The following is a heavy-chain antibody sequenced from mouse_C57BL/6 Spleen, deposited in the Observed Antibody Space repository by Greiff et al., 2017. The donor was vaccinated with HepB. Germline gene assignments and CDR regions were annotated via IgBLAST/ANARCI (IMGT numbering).Heavy chain of an antibody. V-gene: IGHV5-16*01. CDR2: INYDGSST. D-gene: IGHD2-4*01. Sequence: EVMLVESEGGLVQPGSSMKLSCTASGFTFSDYYMAWVRQVPEKGLEWVANINYDGSSTYYLDSLKSRFIISRDNAKNILYLQMSSLKSEDTATYYCARSLYYDYPYYAMDYWGQGTSVTVSS. CDR1: GFTFSDYY. J-gene: IGHJ4*01. CDR3: ARSLYYDYPYYAMDY.